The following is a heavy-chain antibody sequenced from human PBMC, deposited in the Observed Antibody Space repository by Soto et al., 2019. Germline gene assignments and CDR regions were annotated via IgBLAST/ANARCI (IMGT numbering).Heavy chain of an antibody. V-gene: IGHV4-4*07. CDR3: ARDKERGSSSWKSNWFDP. Sequence: KASETLSLTCTVSGGSISSYYWSWIRQPAGKGLEWIGRIYTSGSTNYNPSLKSRVTMSVDTSKNQFSLKLSSVTAADTAVYYCARDKERGSSSWKSNWFDPWGQGTLVTVSS. J-gene: IGHJ5*02. D-gene: IGHD6-13*01. CDR2: IYTSGST. CDR1: GGSISSYY.